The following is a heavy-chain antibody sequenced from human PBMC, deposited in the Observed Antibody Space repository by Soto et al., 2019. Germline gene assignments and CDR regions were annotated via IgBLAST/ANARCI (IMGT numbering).Heavy chain of an antibody. CDR1: GGTFSSYA. Sequence: ASVKVSCKASGGTFSSYAISWVRQAPGQGLEWMGGIIPIFGTANYAQKFQGRVTITADESTSTAYMELSSLRSEDTAVYYCAREGIVVVAPDYYGMDVWGQGTTVTVSS. J-gene: IGHJ6*02. CDR2: IIPIFGTA. V-gene: IGHV1-69*13. CDR3: AREGIVVVAPDYYGMDV. D-gene: IGHD2-2*01.